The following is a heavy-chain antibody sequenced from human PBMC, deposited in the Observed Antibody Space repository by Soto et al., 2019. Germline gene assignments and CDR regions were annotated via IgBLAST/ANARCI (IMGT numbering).Heavy chain of an antibody. V-gene: IGHV4-30-2*01. J-gene: IGHJ5*02. CDR1: GGSINSGDYA. CDR3: ARRGSLRTPGFDP. CDR2: IYHSGST. Sequence: ASETLSLTCGVSGGSINSGDYAWSWIRQPPGKGLEWMGYIYHSGSTYYNPSLKSRVTISVDTSKNQFSLKLSSVTAADTAVYYCARRGSLRTPGFDPWGQGTLVTLSS. D-gene: IGHD2-15*01.